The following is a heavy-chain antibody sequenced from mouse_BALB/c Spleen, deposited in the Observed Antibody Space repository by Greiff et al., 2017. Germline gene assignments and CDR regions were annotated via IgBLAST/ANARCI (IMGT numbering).Heavy chain of an antibody. CDR1: GYTFTDYN. V-gene: IGHV1S29*02. CDR2: IYPYNGGT. D-gene: IGHD1-1*02. Sequence: EVQLQQSGPELVKPGASVKISCKASGYTFTDYNMHWVKQSHGKSLEWIGYIYPYNGGTGYNQKFKSKATLTVDNSSSTAYMELRSLTSEDSAVYYCARRSMGYFDVWGAGTTVTVSS. J-gene: IGHJ1*01. CDR3: ARRSMGYFDV.